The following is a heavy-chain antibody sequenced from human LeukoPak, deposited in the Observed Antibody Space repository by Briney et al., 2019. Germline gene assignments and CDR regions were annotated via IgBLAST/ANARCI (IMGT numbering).Heavy chain of an antibody. J-gene: IGHJ5*02. CDR2: ISGSGGST. CDR1: GFPFSAYG. Sequence: GGSLRLSCIGSGFPFSAYGMTWVRQAPGKGLEWVSAISGSGGSTYYADSVKGRFTISRDNSKNTLYLQMNSLRAKDTAVYYCARDSGGLNWFDPWGQGTLVTVSS. D-gene: IGHD6-19*01. CDR3: ARDSGGLNWFDP. V-gene: IGHV3-23*01.